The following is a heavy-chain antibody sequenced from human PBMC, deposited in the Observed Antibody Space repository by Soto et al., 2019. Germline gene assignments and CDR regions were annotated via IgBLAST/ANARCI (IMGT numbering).Heavy chain of an antibody. CDR2: IIPILGIA. V-gene: IGHV1-69*02. Sequence: QVQLVQSGAAVKKPGSSVKVSCKASGGTFSSYTISWVRQAPGQGLEWMGRIIPILGIANYAPKFQGRVRITADKSTSTAYMELSSLRSEDTAVYYCARGGAGYSYGRLDYWGQGTLGTVSS. CDR3: ARGGAGYSYGRLDY. J-gene: IGHJ4*02. D-gene: IGHD5-18*01. CDR1: GGTFSSYT.